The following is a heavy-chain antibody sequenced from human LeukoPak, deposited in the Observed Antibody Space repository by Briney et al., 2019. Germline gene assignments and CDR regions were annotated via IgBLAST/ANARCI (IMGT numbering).Heavy chain of an antibody. CDR2: INHSGST. D-gene: IGHD3-10*01. V-gene: IGHV4-34*01. J-gene: IGHJ5*02. Sequence: SETLSLTCAVYGGSFSGYYWSWIRQPPGKGLEWIGEINHSGSTNYNPSLKSRVTISVDTSKNQFSLKLSSVTAADTAVYYCARVPYGSGENWFDLWGQGALVTVSS. CDR3: ARVPYGSGENWFDL. CDR1: GGSFSGYY.